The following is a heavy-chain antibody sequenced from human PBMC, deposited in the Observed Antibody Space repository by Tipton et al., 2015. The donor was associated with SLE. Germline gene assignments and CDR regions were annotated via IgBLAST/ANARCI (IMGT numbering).Heavy chain of an antibody. V-gene: IGHV6-1*01. CDR3: ARLGPTGDLGDAFDI. CDR2: TYYRSKWYN. Sequence: LRLSCAISGDSVSSNSAAWNWIRQSPSRSLEWLGGTYYRSKWYNDYAVSVKSRITINPDTSKNQFSLQVNSVTPEDTAVYYCARLGPTGDLGDAFDIWGQGTMVTVSS. J-gene: IGHJ3*02. CDR1: GDSVSSNSAA. D-gene: IGHD7-27*01.